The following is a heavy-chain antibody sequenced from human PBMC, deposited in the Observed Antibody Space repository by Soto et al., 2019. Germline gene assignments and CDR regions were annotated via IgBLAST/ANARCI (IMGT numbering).Heavy chain of an antibody. D-gene: IGHD1-26*01. CDR1: GGSFGGYS. CDR3: ARGRTGSYFFSHPLDY. Sequence: PSETLSLTCAVYGGSFGGYSWSWIRQPPGKGLEWIGEINHSGSTNYNPSLKSRVTISVDTSKNQFSLKLSSVTAADTAVYYCARGRTGSYFFSHPLDYWGQGTLVTV. CDR2: INHSGST. V-gene: IGHV4-34*01. J-gene: IGHJ4*02.